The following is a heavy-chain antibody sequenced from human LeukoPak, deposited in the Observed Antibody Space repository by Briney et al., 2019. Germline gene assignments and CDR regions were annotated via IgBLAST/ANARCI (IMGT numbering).Heavy chain of an antibody. J-gene: IGHJ4*02. CDR3: ARGREAYCGGDCSKFDY. CDR1: GFTFSSYS. CDR2: ISSSSSYI. D-gene: IGHD2-21*02. V-gene: IGHV3-21*01. Sequence: PGGSLRLSCAASGFTFSSYSMNWVRQAPGKGLEWVSSISSSSSYIYYADSVKGRFTISRDNAKNSLYLQMNSLRAEDTAVYYCARGREAYCGGDCSKFDYWGQGTLVTVSS.